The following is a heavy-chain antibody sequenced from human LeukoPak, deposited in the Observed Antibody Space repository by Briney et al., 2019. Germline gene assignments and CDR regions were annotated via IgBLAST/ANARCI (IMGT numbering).Heavy chain of an antibody. Sequence: PSETLSLTCTVSGGSVSSGNYYWSWIRQPPGKGLDWIGYIYYSGSTNYNPSLKSRVTISVDTSKNQFSLRLSSVTAADTAVYYCARSWLLLGNRFDYWGQGTLVTVSS. V-gene: IGHV4-61*01. CDR3: ARSWLLLGNRFDY. J-gene: IGHJ4*02. CDR1: GGSVSSGNYY. D-gene: IGHD3-22*01. CDR2: IYYSGST.